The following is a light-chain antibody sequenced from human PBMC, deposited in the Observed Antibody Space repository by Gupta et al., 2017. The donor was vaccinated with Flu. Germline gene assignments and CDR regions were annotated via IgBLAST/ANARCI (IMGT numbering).Light chain of an antibody. CDR3: RQALQTRYS. Sequence: DIVMTQSPLSLPVTPGEPASTSCRSSQSLLHSNGYNYLDWYLQKPGQSPQLLIYLGSNRASGVPDRFSGSGSGTDFTLKISRVEAEDVGVYYCRQALQTRYSFGQGTKLEIK. CDR2: LGS. J-gene: IGKJ2*03. V-gene: IGKV2-28*01. CDR1: QSLLHSNGYNY.